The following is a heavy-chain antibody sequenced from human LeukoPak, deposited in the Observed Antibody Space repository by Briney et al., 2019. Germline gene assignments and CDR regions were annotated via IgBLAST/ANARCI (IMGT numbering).Heavy chain of an antibody. CDR3: ARVRYGSGSYYNYYYYYIDV. CDR1: GFTFDDYG. CDR2: INWNGGST. D-gene: IGHD3-10*01. Sequence: GGSLRLSCAPSGFTFDDYGMSWVRQAPGKGLKWVSGINWNGGSTGYADSVKGRFTISRDNAKNSLYLQMNSLRAEDTALYYCARVRYGSGSYYNYYYYYIDVWGKGTTVTISS. V-gene: IGHV3-20*04. J-gene: IGHJ6*03.